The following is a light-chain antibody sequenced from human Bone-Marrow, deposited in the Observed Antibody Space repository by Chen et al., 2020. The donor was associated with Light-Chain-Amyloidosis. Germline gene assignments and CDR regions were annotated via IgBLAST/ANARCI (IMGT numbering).Light chain of an antibody. V-gene: IGLV3-25*03. CDR3: QSADSSGTSEVI. CDR1: DLPTKY. Sequence: SYELTQPPSVSVSRGQTARITCSGDDLPTKYAYWYQQKPGQAPVLVIHRDTERPSGISERFSSSSSGTTATLTISGVQAEDEADYHCQSADSSGTSEVIFGGGTKLTVL. CDR2: RDT. J-gene: IGLJ2*01.